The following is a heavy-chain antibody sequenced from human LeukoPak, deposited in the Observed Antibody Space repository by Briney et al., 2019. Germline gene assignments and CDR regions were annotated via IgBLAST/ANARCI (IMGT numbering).Heavy chain of an antibody. J-gene: IGHJ4*02. V-gene: IGHV7-4-1*02. CDR1: GYTFTSYA. CDR3: ARDLTGVGATTFDY. CDR2: INTNTGNP. D-gene: IGHD1-26*01. Sequence: ASVKVSCKASGYTFTSYAMNWVRRAPGQGLEWMGWINTNTGNPTYAQGFTGRFVFSLDTSVSTAYLQISSLKAEDTAVYYCARDLTGVGATTFDYWGQGTLVTVSS.